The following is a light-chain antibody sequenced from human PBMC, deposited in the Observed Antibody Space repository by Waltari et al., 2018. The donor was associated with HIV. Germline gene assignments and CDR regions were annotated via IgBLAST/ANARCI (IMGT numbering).Light chain of an antibody. CDR3: KSKTSSSTPCV. CDR2: DVS. J-gene: IGLJ1*01. V-gene: IGLV2-14*03. CDR1: SSDVGGYNS. Sequence: QSALTQPASVSGSPGQSITISCTGTSSDVGGYNSVAWYQQHPGKPPKLIIYDVSNRPAGVPYRSSASKYDNTASLTIAGLQAENEADYYYKSKTSSSTPCVFGTGTKVTVL.